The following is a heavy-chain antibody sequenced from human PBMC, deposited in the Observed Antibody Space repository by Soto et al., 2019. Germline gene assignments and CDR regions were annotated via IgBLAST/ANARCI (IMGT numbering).Heavy chain of an antibody. CDR3: ARVRPYSSGWKNWFDP. Sequence: KPSETLSLTCAVYGGSFSGYYWSWIRQPPGKVLEWIGEINHSGSTNYNPSLKSRVTISVDTSKYQFSLKLSSVTAADTAVYYCARVRPYSSGWKNWFDPWGQGTLVTVSS. V-gene: IGHV4-34*01. CDR1: GGSFSGYY. D-gene: IGHD6-19*01. J-gene: IGHJ5*02. CDR2: INHSGST.